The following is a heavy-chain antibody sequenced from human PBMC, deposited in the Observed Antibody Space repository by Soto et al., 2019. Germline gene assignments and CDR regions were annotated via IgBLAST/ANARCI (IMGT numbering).Heavy chain of an antibody. V-gene: IGHV4-61*01. CDR2: IYYSGST. CDR3: ARDGAAAAGTGGNWFDX. J-gene: IGHJ5*02. CDR1: GGSVSSVSYY. Sequence: SETLSLTCTVSGGSVSSVSYYWSWIRQPPGKRLELIGYIYYSGSTKYNPSLKSRVTISVEKYKNQFSLKLSSVTAADTAVYYCARDGAAAAGTGGNWFDXWGQVALVTVSX. D-gene: IGHD6-13*01.